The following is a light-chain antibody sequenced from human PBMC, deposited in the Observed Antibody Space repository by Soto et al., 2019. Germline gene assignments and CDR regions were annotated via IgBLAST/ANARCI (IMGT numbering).Light chain of an antibody. CDR1: SSNIGSNT. J-gene: IGLJ3*02. V-gene: IGLV1-44*01. CDR2: SNN. CDR3: AAWDDSLNGWV. Sequence: QSVLTQPPSASGTPGQSVTITCSGSSSNIGSNTVNWYQQLPGTAPKLLIYSNNQRPSGVPDRFSVSKSGTSASLAISGLHSEDEADYYCAAWDDSLNGWVVGGGTQLTVL.